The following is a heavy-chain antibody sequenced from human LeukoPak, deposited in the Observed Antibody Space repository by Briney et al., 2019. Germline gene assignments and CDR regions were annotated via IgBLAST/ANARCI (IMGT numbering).Heavy chain of an antibody. CDR3: ARDASAFDI. CDR2: ISSTSIYI. Sequence: GGSLRLSCAASGFTFSTYSMSWARQAPGKGLEWVSSISSTSIYIFYADSVKGRFTISRDNAKNSLYLQMNSLRAEDTAVYYCARDASAFDIWGQGTMVTVSS. V-gene: IGHV3-21*01. J-gene: IGHJ3*02. CDR1: GFTFSTYS.